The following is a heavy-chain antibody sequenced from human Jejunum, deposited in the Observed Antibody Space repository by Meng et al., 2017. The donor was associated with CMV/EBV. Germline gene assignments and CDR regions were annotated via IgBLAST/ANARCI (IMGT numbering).Heavy chain of an antibody. D-gene: IGHD3-3*01. CDR1: FRRSG. Sequence: FRRSGRNVGPQATGKVLEWVSYVTSSTSAIYYADSVKGRFTISREHAKNSLYLQISNLRADDTSLYFCSRGRFPSGYPYYYYCMDVWGQGTTVTVSS. CDR3: SRGRFPSGYPYYYYCMDV. V-gene: IGHV3-48*04. J-gene: IGHJ6*02. CDR2: VTSSTSAI.